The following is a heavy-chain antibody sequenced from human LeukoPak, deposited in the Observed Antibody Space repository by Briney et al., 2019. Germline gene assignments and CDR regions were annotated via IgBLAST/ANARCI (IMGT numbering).Heavy chain of an antibody. Sequence: VASVKVSCKASGGTFSSYAISWVRQAPGQGLGWMGGIIPIFGTANYAQKFQGRVTITADESTSTAYMELSSLRSEDTAVYYCARGPIAVAGSFDYWGQGTLVTVSS. D-gene: IGHD6-19*01. J-gene: IGHJ4*02. CDR2: IIPIFGTA. CDR1: GGTFSSYA. CDR3: ARGPIAVAGSFDY. V-gene: IGHV1-69*13.